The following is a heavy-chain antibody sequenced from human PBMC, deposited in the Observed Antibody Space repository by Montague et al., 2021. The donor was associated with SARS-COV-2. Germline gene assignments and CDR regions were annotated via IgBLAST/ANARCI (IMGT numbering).Heavy chain of an antibody. D-gene: IGHD3-3*01. CDR3: GRQKYDIWSGRFPDHFDA. CDR2: IFHSGST. V-gene: IGHV4-39*01. Sequence: SETLSLTCTVSGGSITDFNYYWVWIRQPPGMGLKWIGNIFHSGSTYYNPTRMIPVIISVDTSRNEFSLTVNTATAADTAVYYSGRQKYDIWSGRFPDHFDAWGQGTTVTASS. CDR1: GGSITDFNYY. J-gene: IGHJ4*02.